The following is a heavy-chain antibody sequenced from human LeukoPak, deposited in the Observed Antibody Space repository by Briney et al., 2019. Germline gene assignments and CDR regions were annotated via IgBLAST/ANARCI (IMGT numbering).Heavy chain of an antibody. CDR2: ISSSSSYI. CDR1: GFTISSYS. J-gene: IGHJ4*02. Sequence: PGGSLRLSCAASGFTISSYSMNWVRQAPGKGLEWVSSISSSSSYIYYADSVKGRFTISRDNAKNSLYLQMNSLRAEDTAVYYCARARRYSSSWYWFDYWGQGTLVTVSS. CDR3: ARARRYSSSWYWFDY. V-gene: IGHV3-21*01. D-gene: IGHD6-13*01.